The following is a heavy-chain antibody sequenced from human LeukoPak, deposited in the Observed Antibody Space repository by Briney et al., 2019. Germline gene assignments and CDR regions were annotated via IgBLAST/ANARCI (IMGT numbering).Heavy chain of an antibody. Sequence: GSLRLSCAASGFTFDDYGMSWVRQAPGKGLEWIGEINHSGSTNYNPSLKSRVTISVDTSKNQLSVKLYSVTAADTAVYFCARPAGWLPRYYFEYWGQGTLVTVSS. D-gene: IGHD5-24*01. CDR1: GFTFDDYG. J-gene: IGHJ4*02. CDR2: INHSGST. V-gene: IGHV4-34*01. CDR3: ARPAGWLPRYYFEY.